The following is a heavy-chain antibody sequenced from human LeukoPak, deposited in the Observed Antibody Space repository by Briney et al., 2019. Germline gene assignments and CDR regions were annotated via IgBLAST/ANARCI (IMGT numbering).Heavy chain of an antibody. CDR2: IKYNGDT. J-gene: IGHJ4*02. D-gene: IGHD2-15*01. Sequence: PSETLSLTCTVSGGTISSYFWSWIRQPPGKGLEWIGYIKYNGDTRYNPSLQSRVTMSVDTSKNQFSLKLSSVTAADTAEYYCARYYCSGGTCFHFDYWGQGTLVTVSS. CDR3: ARYYCSGGTCFHFDY. V-gene: IGHV4-59*08. CDR1: GGTISSYF.